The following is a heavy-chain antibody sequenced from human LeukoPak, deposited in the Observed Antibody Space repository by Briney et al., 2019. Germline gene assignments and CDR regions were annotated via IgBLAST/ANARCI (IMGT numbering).Heavy chain of an antibody. V-gene: IGHV3-30*18. CDR1: GFTFSSYG. CDR2: ISYDGSNK. J-gene: IGHJ4*02. CDR3: AKDSYYYDSSGSPGDY. D-gene: IGHD3-22*01. Sequence: GSLRLSCAASGFTFSSYGMHWVRQAPGKGLEWVAVISYDGSNKYYADSVKGRFTISRDNSKNTLYLQMNSLRAEDTAVYYCAKDSYYYDSSGSPGDYWGQGTLVTVSS.